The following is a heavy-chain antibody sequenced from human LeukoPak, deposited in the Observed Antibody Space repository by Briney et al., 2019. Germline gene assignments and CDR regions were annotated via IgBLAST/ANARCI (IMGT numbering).Heavy chain of an antibody. CDR2: TDSNGRT. V-gene: IGHV3-53*01. CDR1: GFTVSSNY. Sequence: GGSLRLSCAASGFTVSSNYMSWVRRAPGKGLEWDSVTDSNGRTYYADSVKGRFTISRDISKNTLYLQMNSLRAEDTAVYYCARVLSGRGSLYDYYYYMDVWGKGTTVTISS. D-gene: IGHD2-15*01. CDR3: ARVLSGRGSLYDYYYYMDV. J-gene: IGHJ6*03.